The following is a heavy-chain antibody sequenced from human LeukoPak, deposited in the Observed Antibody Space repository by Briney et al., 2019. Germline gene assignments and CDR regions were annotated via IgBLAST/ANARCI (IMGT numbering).Heavy chain of an antibody. CDR1: GGSIGSSSYY. D-gene: IGHD6-6*01. CDR2: IYYSGST. V-gene: IGHV4-39*01. CDR3: ARRDSSSSEVDY. Sequence: SETLSLTCTVSGGSIGSSSYYWGWIRQPPGKGLEWIGSIYYSGSTYYNPSLKSRVTISVDTSKNQFSLKLSSVTAADTAVYYCARRDSSSSEVDYWGQGTLVTVSS. J-gene: IGHJ4*02.